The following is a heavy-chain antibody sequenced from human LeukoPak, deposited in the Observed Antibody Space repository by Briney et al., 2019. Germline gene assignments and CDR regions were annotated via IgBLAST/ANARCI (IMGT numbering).Heavy chain of an antibody. D-gene: IGHD5-18*01. CDR2: INHSGST. V-gene: IGHV4-34*01. J-gene: IGHJ4*02. CDR1: GGSFSGYY. CDR3: ARCERGYSYGWGYYFDY. Sequence: SETLSLTCAVYGGSFSGYYWSGIRQPPGKELEWIGEINHSGSTNYNPSLKSRVTISVDTSKNQFSLKLSSVTAADTAVYYCARCERGYSYGWGYYFDYWGQGTLVTVSS.